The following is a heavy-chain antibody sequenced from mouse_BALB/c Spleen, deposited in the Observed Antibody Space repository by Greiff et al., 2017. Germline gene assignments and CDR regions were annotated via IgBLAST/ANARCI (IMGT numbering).Heavy chain of an antibody. CDR2: ISSGSSTI. CDR3: ARQVWFAY. CDR1: GFTFSSFG. J-gene: IGHJ3*01. V-gene: IGHV5-17*02. Sequence: EVMLVESGGGLVQPGGSRKLSCAASGFTFSSFGMHWVRQAPEKGLEWVAYISSGSSTIYYADTVKGRFTISRDNPKNTLFLQMTSLRSEDTAMYYCARQVWFAYWGQGTLVTVSA.